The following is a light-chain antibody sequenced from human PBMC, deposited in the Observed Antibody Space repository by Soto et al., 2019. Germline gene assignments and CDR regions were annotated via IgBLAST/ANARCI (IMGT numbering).Light chain of an antibody. CDR1: QSIGSY. CDR3: QHRSNWPRLT. J-gene: IGKJ4*01. V-gene: IGKV3-11*01. CDR2: DAS. Sequence: EIVLTQSPATLSLSLGERATLSCRASQSIGSYLAWYQHKLGQPPRLLIYDASNRATGIPVRFSGSGSGTDFTLTISSLEPEDFAVYYCQHRSNWPRLTFGGGTKVDIK.